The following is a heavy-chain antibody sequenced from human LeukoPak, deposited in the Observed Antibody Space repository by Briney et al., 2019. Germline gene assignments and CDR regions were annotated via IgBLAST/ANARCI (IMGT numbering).Heavy chain of an antibody. CDR2: IYYSGST. J-gene: IGHJ4*02. Sequence: SGTLSLTCTVSDEVITSNNWWSWIRQPPGKGLEWIGYIYYSGSTYYNPSLKSRLTMSIDTSKNQFSLKLSSVTAADTAVYYCARKTYYYGSGKVFDSWGQGTLVTVSS. V-gene: IGHV4-30-4*01. CDR1: DEVITSNNW. D-gene: IGHD3-10*01. CDR3: ARKTYYYGSGKVFDS.